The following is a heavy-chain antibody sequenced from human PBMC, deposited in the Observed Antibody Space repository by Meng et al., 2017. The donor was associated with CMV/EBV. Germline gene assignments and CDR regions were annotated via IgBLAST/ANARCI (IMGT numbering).Heavy chain of an antibody. CDR1: GFTFSSYS. CDR2: ISSSSSYI. Sequence: SCAASGFTFSSYSMNWVRQAPGKGLEWVSSISSSSSYIYYADSVKGRFTISRDNAKNSLYLQMNSLRAEDTAVYYCARGAAARPIDYWGQGTLVTVSS. V-gene: IGHV3-21*01. D-gene: IGHD6-6*01. CDR3: ARGAAARPIDY. J-gene: IGHJ4*02.